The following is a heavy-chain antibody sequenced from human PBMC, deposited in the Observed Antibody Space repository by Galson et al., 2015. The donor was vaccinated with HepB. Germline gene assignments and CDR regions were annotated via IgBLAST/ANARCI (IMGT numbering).Heavy chain of an antibody. CDR1: GFTFSSYG. J-gene: IGHJ4*02. V-gene: IGHV3-30*02. CDR2: IRYDGSNE. Sequence: SLRLSCAASGFTFSSYGMHWVRQAPGKGLEWVAFIRYDGSNEYYADSVKGRFTISRDNSKNTLYLQMNSLRAEDTAVYYCAKDHYGDSTRQERLYYFDYWGQGTLVTVSS. CDR3: AKDHYGDSTRQERLYYFDY. D-gene: IGHD4-17*01.